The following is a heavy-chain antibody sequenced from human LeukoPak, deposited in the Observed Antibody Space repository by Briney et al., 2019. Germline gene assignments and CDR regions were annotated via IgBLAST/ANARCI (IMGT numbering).Heavy chain of an antibody. CDR1: GGSISSYY. Sequence: PSETLSLTCTVSGGSISSYYWSWIRQPPGKGLEWIGYIHYSGSTNYNSSLKSRVTISVDTSKNQFSLKLSSVTAADTAVYYCARAYDAFDIWGQGTMVTVSS. CDR3: ARAYDAFDI. V-gene: IGHV4-59*01. J-gene: IGHJ3*02. CDR2: IHYSGST.